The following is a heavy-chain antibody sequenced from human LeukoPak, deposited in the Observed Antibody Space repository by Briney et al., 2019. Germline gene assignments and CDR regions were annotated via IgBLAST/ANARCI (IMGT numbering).Heavy chain of an antibody. CDR1: GGTFSSYA. V-gene: IGHV1-69*05. J-gene: IGHJ6*03. D-gene: IGHD2-2*01. CDR2: IIPIFGTA. Sequence: VASVKVSCKASGGTFSSYAISWVRQAPGQGLEWMGGIIPIFGTANYAQKFQGRVTITTDESTSTAYMELSSLRSEDTAVYYCARGVGGSSTIRKPGYYMDVWGKGTTVTVSS. CDR3: ARGVGGSSTIRKPGYYMDV.